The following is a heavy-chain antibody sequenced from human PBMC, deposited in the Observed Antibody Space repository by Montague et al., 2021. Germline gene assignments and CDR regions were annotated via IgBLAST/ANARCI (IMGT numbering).Heavy chain of an antibody. V-gene: IGHV4-31*03. J-gene: IGHJ4*02. CDR2: IYYTGST. D-gene: IGHD2-2*01. CDR3: ARQRVIVVTPAAFFDY. Sequence: TLSLTCTVSGAFINSGGYYWSWIRQLPGEGLEEIGSIYYTGSTYSNPSLKSRVTISVGTSKSQFSLNLTSVTAADTAVYYCARQRVIVVTPAAFFDYWGQGTLVTVSS. CDR1: GAFINSGGYY.